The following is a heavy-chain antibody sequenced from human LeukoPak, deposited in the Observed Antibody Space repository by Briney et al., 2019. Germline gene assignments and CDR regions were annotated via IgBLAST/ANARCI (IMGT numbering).Heavy chain of an antibody. CDR2: INPNSGGT. CDR3: ASAGTYYGSGSPADAFDI. V-gene: IGHV1-2*02. J-gene: IGHJ3*02. CDR1: GYPFPGYY. D-gene: IGHD3-10*01. Sequence: ASVKVSCKASGYPFPGYYMHWVRQAPGQGLEWMGWINPNSGGTNYAQKFQGRVTMTRDTSISAAYMELSRLRSDDTAVYYCASAGTYYGSGSPADAFDIWGQGTMVTVSS.